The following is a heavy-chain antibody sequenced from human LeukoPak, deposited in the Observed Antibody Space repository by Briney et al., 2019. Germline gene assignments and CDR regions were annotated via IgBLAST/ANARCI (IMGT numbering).Heavy chain of an antibody. CDR3: ASPDAAVAGTLSSYYYMDV. J-gene: IGHJ6*03. Sequence: TGGSLRLSCAASGFTFSRDAMNWVRQAPGKGLEWVSSISSTGSYIYYADSVKGRFTISRDNSKNTLYLQMNSLRAEDAAVYYCASPDAAVAGTLSSYYYMDVWGKGTTVTVSS. CDR1: GFTFSRDA. V-gene: IGHV3-21*01. CDR2: ISSTGSYI. D-gene: IGHD6-19*01.